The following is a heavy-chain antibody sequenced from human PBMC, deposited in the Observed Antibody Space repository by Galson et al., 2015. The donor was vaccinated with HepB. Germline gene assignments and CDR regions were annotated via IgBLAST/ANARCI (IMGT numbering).Heavy chain of an antibody. CDR2: IKQEGTGK. D-gene: IGHD2-21*02. CDR3: VRDVAVTVLGSFDI. CDR1: GFSFSTYC. J-gene: IGHJ3*02. Sequence: SLRLSCAASGFSFSTYCLSWVRQAPGKGLEWVASIKQEGTGKYYLDSVKGQFTISRDNAKNSLYLQMNSLRVEDTAVYYCVRDVAVTVLGSFDIWGQGTMVTVSS. V-gene: IGHV3-7*01.